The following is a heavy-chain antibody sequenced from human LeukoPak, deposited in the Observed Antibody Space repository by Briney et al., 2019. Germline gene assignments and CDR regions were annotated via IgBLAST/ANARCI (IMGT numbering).Heavy chain of an antibody. Sequence: SETLSLTCSVSSGFISNYYWSWIRQPAGKGLEWIGRIPTSGNTNYSPSLKSRVTMSVDTSKNQLFLNLRSVTAADTAVYYCARDSRYYDFWSGYLDYWGQGALVTVSS. J-gene: IGHJ4*02. CDR1: SGFISNYY. CDR3: ARDSRYYDFWSGYLDY. D-gene: IGHD3-3*01. V-gene: IGHV4-4*07. CDR2: IPTSGNT.